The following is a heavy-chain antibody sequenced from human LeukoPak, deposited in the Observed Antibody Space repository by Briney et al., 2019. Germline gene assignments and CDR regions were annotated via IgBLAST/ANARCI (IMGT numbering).Heavy chain of an antibody. J-gene: IGHJ3*02. D-gene: IGHD3-16*01. V-gene: IGHV4-34*01. CDR1: GGSFSGYY. Sequence: SETLSLTCAVYGGSFSGYYWSWIRQPPGKGLEWIGEINHSGSTNYNPSLKSRVTISVDTSKNQFSLKLSSVTAADTAVYYCAREFIMIDAFDIWGQGTMVTVSS. CDR2: INHSGST. CDR3: AREFIMIDAFDI.